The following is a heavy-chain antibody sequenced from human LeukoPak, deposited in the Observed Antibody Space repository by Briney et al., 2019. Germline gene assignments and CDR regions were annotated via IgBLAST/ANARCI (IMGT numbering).Heavy chain of an antibody. V-gene: IGHV4-59*01. Sequence: SETLSLTCTVSGGSISSYYWSWIRQPPGKGLEWIGYIYYSGSTNYNPSLKSRVTIPVDTSKNQFSPKLSSVTAADTAVYYRARDRPGWVGAFDIWGQGTMVTVSS. CDR2: IYYSGST. CDR1: GGSISSYY. CDR3: ARDRPGWVGAFDI. D-gene: IGHD6-19*01. J-gene: IGHJ3*02.